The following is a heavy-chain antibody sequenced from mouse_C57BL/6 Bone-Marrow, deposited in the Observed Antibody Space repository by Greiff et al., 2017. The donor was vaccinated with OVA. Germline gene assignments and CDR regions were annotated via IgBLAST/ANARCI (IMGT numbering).Heavy chain of an antibody. J-gene: IGHJ4*01. CDR3: ARGLPLYAMDY. V-gene: IGHV1-76*01. CDR2: IYPGSGNT. Sequence: VQLQESGAELVRPGASVKLSCKASGYTFTDYYINWVKQRPGQGLEWIARIYPGSGNTYYNEKFKGKATLTAEKSSSTAYMQLSSLTSADSAVYFCARGLPLYAMDYWVQGTSVTVSS. CDR1: GYTFTDYY. D-gene: IGHD2-2*01.